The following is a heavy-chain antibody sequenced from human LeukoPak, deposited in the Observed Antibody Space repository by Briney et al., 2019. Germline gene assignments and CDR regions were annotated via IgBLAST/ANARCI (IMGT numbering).Heavy chain of an antibody. Sequence: ASVKVSCKASGYTFTGYYMHWVRQAPGQGLEWMGIINPSGGSTSYAQKFQGRVTITRDTSASTAYMELSSLRSEDTAVYYCARGLISSSWEYYFDYWGQGTLVTVSS. CDR2: INPSGGST. D-gene: IGHD6-13*01. CDR1: GYTFTGYY. CDR3: ARGLISSSWEYYFDY. V-gene: IGHV1-46*01. J-gene: IGHJ4*02.